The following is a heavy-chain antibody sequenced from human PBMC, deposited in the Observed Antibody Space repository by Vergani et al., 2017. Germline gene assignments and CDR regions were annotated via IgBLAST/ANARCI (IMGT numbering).Heavy chain of an antibody. CDR2: INPNSGGT. D-gene: IGHD1-1*01. CDR3: ARCNWNDQSYYYYYMDV. V-gene: IGHV1-2*02. CDR1: GYTFTGYY. Sequence: QVQLVQSGAEVKKPGASVKVSCKASGYTFTGYYMHWVRQAPGQGLEWMGWINPNSGGTNYAQKFQGRVTMTRDTSISTAYMELSRLRSDDTAVYYCARCNWNDQSYYYYYMDVWGKGTTVTVSS. J-gene: IGHJ6*03.